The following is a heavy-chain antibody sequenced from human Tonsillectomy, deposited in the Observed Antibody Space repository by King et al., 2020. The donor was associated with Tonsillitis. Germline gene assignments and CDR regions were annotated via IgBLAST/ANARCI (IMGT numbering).Heavy chain of an antibody. CDR3: ARQNLEQRLRGYFQN. CDR2: IYYSGTT. CDR1: GGSISSSNYY. D-gene: IGHD6-25*01. J-gene: IGHJ1*01. Sequence: QLQESGPGLVKPSETLSLTCTVSGGSISSSNYYRGWIRQPPGKGLEWIGTIYYSGTTYYNPSLKSRVTISVDTSKNQFSLKLSSVTAADTAVYYCARQNLEQRLRGYFQNWGQGTLVTVSS. V-gene: IGHV4-39*01.